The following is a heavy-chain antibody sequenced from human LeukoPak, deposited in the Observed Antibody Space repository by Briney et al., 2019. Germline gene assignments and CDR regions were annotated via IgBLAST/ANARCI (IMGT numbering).Heavy chain of an antibody. J-gene: IGHJ4*02. Sequence: GGSLRLSCAASGFTFSDYYMSWIRQAPGKGLEWVSYISSSSSYTNYADSVKGRFTISRDNAKNSLYLQMNSLRAEDTAVYYCARPGGYYGSGSYLDYWGQGTLVTVSS. CDR3: ARPGGYYGSGSYLDY. CDR2: ISSSSSYT. V-gene: IGHV3-11*03. CDR1: GFTFSDYY. D-gene: IGHD3-10*01.